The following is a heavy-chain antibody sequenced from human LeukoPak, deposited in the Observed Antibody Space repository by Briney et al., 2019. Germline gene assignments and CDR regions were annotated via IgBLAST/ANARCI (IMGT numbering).Heavy chain of an antibody. D-gene: IGHD6-13*01. CDR2: FGGGGGPT. V-gene: IGHV3-23*01. CDR1: GFTFCSYG. J-gene: IGHJ4*02. CDR3: AKDRRQLANFDY. Sequence: PGGSLRLSCVASGFTFCSYGMSWVRQAPGKGLEWVSGFGGGGGPTYYADSVKGRFTISRDNSKNTLYLQMNSLRADDTAVYYCAKDRRQLANFDYWGQGTLVTVSS.